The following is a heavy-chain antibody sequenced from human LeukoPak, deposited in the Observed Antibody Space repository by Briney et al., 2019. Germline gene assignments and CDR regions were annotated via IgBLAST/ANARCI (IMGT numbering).Heavy chain of an antibody. J-gene: IGHJ3*02. CDR3: ARARDQITVVRGVITTGAFDI. Sequence: AASVKVSCKASGGTFSSYAISWVRQAPGQGLEWMGGVIPIFGTANYAQKFQGGVTITADKSTSTAYMELSSLRSEDTAVYYCARARDQITVVRGVITTGAFDIWGQGTMVTVSS. CDR1: GGTFSSYA. CDR2: VIPIFGTA. D-gene: IGHD3-10*01. V-gene: IGHV1-69*06.